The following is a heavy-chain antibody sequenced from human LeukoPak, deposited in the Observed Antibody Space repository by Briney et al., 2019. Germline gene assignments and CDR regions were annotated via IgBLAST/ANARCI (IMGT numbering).Heavy chain of an antibody. CDR2: ISYDGSNK. J-gene: IGHJ4*02. CDR1: GFTFSSYA. Sequence: PGGSLRLSCAASGFTFSSYAMHWVRQAPGKGLEWVAVISYDGSNKYYADSVKGRFTISRDNSKNTLYLQMNSLRAEDTAVYYCAKDHVWGFGYYFDDWGQGTLVTVSS. D-gene: IGHD3-16*01. V-gene: IGHV3-30-3*01. CDR3: AKDHVWGFGYYFDD.